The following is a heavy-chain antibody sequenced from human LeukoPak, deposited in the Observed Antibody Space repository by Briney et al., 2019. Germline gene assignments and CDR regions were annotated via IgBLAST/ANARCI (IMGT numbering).Heavy chain of an antibody. V-gene: IGHV1-18*01. CDR1: GYTFTSYG. D-gene: IGHD2-2*01. J-gene: IGHJ6*03. CDR3: ARVLGFALDCSSTSCYSRDYYYYYMDV. CDR2: ISAYNGKT. Sequence: ASVTVSFKASGYTFTSYGISWVRQAPGEGGEGMGWISAYNGKTNYEQKLQGRVNMTTDKYTRTAYMEVRRLRQAETAVYYCARVLGFALDCSSTSCYSRDYYYYYMDVWGKGTTVTVSS.